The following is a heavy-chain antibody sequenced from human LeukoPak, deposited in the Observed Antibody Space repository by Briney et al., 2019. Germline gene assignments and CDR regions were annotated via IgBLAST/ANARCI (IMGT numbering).Heavy chain of an antibody. CDR1: GGSISSSSYY. CDR3: ARHRAGYSYGSLDY. V-gene: IGHV4-39*01. Sequence: SETLSLTCTVSGGSISSSSYYWGWIRQPPGKGLEWIGSIYYSGSTYYNPSLKSRATISVDTSKNQFSLKLSSVTAADTAVYYCARHRAGYSYGSLDYWGQGTLVTVSS. CDR2: IYYSGST. J-gene: IGHJ4*02. D-gene: IGHD5-18*01.